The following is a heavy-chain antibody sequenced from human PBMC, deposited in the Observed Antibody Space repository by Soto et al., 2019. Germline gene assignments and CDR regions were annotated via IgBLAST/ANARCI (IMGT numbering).Heavy chain of an antibody. CDR2: ISAYNGNT. J-gene: IGHJ4*02. CDR3: ARGRSSSWPNTYYFDY. CDR1: GYTFTSYG. Sequence: QVQLVQSGAEEKKPGASVKVSCKASGYTFTSYGINWVRQAPGQGLEWMGWISAYNGNTMYAQKFQGRVTMTTDTSTSTAYMELRSLRSDDTAVYYCARGRSSSWPNTYYFDYWGQGTLVTVSS. D-gene: IGHD6-13*01. V-gene: IGHV1-18*01.